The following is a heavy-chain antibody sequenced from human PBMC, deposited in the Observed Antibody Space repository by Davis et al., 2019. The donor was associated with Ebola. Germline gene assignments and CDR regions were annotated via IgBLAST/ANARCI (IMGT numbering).Heavy chain of an antibody. Sequence: ASVKVSCKASGYTFTGYYMHWVRQAPGQGLEWMGWINPNSGGTNYAQKFQGWVTMTRDTSISTAYMELSRLRSDDTAVYYCARSPPRSAWELLSWGQGTLVTVSS. J-gene: IGHJ4*02. CDR2: INPNSGGT. V-gene: IGHV1-2*04. CDR3: ARSPPRSAWELLS. CDR1: GYTFTGYY. D-gene: IGHD1-26*01.